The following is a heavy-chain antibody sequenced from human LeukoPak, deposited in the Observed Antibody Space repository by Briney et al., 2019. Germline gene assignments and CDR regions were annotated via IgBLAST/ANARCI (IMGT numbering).Heavy chain of an antibody. Sequence: GGSLRLSCAASGFTFSDYEMNWVRQAPGKGLEWVSYIDSSGNNTYYADSVKGRFTVSRDNAKSSLYLQMNSLRDEDTAIYLCAREVAHCGGDCLAPWGQGTLVTVSS. D-gene: IGHD2-21*01. J-gene: IGHJ1*01. V-gene: IGHV3-48*03. CDR1: GFTFSDYE. CDR3: AREVAHCGGDCLAP. CDR2: IDSSGNNT.